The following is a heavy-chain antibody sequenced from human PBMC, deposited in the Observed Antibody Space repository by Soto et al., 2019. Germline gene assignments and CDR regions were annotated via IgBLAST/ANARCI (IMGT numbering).Heavy chain of an antibody. Sequence: PSVKVSCKTSGYTFTDYDINWVRQATGQGLEWMGWVSPDFGNAGYAEQFQGRVTMTTNTSTSTAYMELTSLTSDDTGVYYCARDQGITTFGVYSMYYYGMDVWGQGTTVTVSS. V-gene: IGHV1-8*01. D-gene: IGHD3-3*01. J-gene: IGHJ6*02. CDR3: ARDQGITTFGVYSMYYYGMDV. CDR2: VSPDFGNA. CDR1: GYTFTDYD.